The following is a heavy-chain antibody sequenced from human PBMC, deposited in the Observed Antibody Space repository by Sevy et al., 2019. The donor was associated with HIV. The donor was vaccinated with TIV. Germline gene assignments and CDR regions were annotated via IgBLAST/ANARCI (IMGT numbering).Heavy chain of an antibody. V-gene: IGHV3-9*01. CDR2: ITWHGYNK. J-gene: IGHJ6*02. CDR1: GFNFDDYA. D-gene: IGHD6-6*01. CDR3: ARSRASYYGMDV. Sequence: GGSLRLSCTASGFNFDDYAMHWVRQAPGKGLEWVSGITWHGYNKGYADSVKGRFTISRDNAKNTLYLQMNSLRAEDTALYYCARSRASYYGMDVWGQGTTVTVSS.